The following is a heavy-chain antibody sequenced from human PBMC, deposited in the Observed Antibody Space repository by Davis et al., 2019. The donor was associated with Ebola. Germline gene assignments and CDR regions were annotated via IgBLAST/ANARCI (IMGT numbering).Heavy chain of an antibody. V-gene: IGHV4-39*01. CDR2: IHYSGST. CDR3: ARTDDNYSYYFDD. D-gene: IGHD4-11*01. Sequence: MPSETLSLTCTVSGGSISSSSYYWVYIRQPPGKGLEWIGIIHYSGSTYYNPSLKSPVTISVDTSKNQFSLKVSSVTAADTAVYYCARTDDNYSYYFDDWGQGTLVTVSS. J-gene: IGHJ4*02. CDR1: GGSISSSSYY.